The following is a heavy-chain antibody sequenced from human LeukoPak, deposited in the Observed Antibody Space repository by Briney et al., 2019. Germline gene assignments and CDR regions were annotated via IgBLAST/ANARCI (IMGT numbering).Heavy chain of an antibody. CDR1: GFTFSSYW. J-gene: IGHJ6*03. Sequence: PGGSLRLSCAASGFTFSSYWMHWVRQAPGKGLVWVSRINSDGSSTSYADSVKGRFTISRDNAKNTLYLQMNSLRAEDTAVYYCARPTSSSSWYNYYYYYMDVWGRGTTVTVSS. CDR3: ARPTSSSSWYNYYYYYMDV. D-gene: IGHD6-13*01. V-gene: IGHV3-74*01. CDR2: INSDGSST.